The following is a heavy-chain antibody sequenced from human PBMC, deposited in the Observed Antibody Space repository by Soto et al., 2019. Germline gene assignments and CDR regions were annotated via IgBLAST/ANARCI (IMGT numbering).Heavy chain of an antibody. CDR3: ARALPVAKGGFDP. J-gene: IGHJ5*02. Sequence: GGSLRLSCAASGFTVSNTYMTWVRQPPGKGLECVSVIYTAGGTNYADSVKGRFIISRDNSKSTLYLQMNSLRAEDTAVYYCARALPVAKGGFDPWGQGTLVTVSS. CDR1: GFTVSNTY. CDR2: IYTAGGT. D-gene: IGHD2-2*01. V-gene: IGHV3-53*01.